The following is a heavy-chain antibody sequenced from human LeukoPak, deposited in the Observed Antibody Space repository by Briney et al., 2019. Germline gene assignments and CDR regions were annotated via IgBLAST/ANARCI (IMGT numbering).Heavy chain of an antibody. CDR1: GYSISSGYY. J-gene: IGHJ4*02. CDR2: IYHSGST. Sequence: SETLSLTCGVSGYSISSGYYWGWIRQPPGKGLEWIGSIYHSGSTYYNPSLESRFTISLDTSKNQFSLKLNSVTPADTAVYYCAKNRGYSYGPGDNWGQGTLVTVSS. CDR3: AKNRGYSYGPGDN. D-gene: IGHD5-18*01. V-gene: IGHV4-38-2*01.